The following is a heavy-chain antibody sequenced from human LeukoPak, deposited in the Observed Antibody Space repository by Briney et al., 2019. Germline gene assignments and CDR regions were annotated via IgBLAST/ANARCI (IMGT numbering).Heavy chain of an antibody. CDR1: GGSISSYY. V-gene: IGHV4-59*08. CDR3: ARSSSGWFDY. D-gene: IGHD6-25*01. Sequence: PSETLSLTCTVSGGSISSYYWSWIRQPPGKGLEWIGYIYYSGSTNYNPSLKSRVTISVDTSKNQFSLKLSPVIAADTAVYYCARSSSGWFDYWGQGTLVTVSS. CDR2: IYYSGST. J-gene: IGHJ4*02.